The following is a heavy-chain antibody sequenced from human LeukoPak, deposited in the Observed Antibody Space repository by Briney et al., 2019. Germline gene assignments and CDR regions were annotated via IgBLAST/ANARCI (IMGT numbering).Heavy chain of an antibody. CDR3: AGHCSGGSCYPGAGYYMDV. Sequence: SQTLSLTCAVSGGSISSGSYYWSWIRQPAGKGLEWIGRIYTSGSTNYNPALKSRATISVDTSKNQFSLKLSSVTAADTAVYYCAGHCSGGSCYPGAGYYMDVWGKGTTVTVSS. V-gene: IGHV4-61*02. CDR1: GGSISSGSYY. J-gene: IGHJ6*03. CDR2: IYTSGST. D-gene: IGHD2-15*01.